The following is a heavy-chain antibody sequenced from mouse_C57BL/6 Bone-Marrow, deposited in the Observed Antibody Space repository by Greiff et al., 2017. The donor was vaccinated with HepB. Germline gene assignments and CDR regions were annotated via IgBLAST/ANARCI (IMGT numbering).Heavy chain of an antibody. J-gene: IGHJ4*01. V-gene: IGHV3-8*01. D-gene: IGHD1-1*01. CDR3: ARRLYYYGSQYYYAMDY. CDR2: ISYSGST. Sequence: EVQRVESGPGLAKPSQTLSLTCSVTGYSITSDYWNWIRKFPGNKLEYMGYISYSGSTYYNPSLKSRISITRDTSKNQYYLQLNSVTTEDTATYYCARRLYYYGSQYYYAMDYWDQGTSVTVSS. CDR1: GYSITSDY.